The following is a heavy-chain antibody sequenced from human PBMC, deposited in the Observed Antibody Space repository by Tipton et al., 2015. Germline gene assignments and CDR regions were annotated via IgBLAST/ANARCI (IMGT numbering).Heavy chain of an antibody. CDR1: GGSVSSGTYY. J-gene: IGHJ4*02. V-gene: IGHV4-61*01. CDR3: ARGTYGGYIQSH. D-gene: IGHD4-17*01. Sequence: TLSLTCTFSGGSVSSGTYYWSWIRQPPGKELEWIGYIRNSKYTFYNPSLGSRVTISVDTSKNQFSLNLTSVTAADTAFYYCARGTYGGYIQSHWGQGTPVTVSS. CDR2: IRNSKYT.